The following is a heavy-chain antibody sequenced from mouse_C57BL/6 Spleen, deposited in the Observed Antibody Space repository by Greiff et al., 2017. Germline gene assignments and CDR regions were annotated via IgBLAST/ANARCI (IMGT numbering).Heavy chain of an antibody. CDR2: ISYDGSN. CDR3: ARGGYYGSSPYYFDY. J-gene: IGHJ2*01. D-gene: IGHD1-1*01. V-gene: IGHV3-6*01. Sequence: VQLQQSGPGLVKPSQSLSLTCSVTGYSITSGYYWNWIRQFPGNKLEWMGYISYDGSNNYNPSLKNRISITRDTSKNQFFLKLNSVTTEDTATYYCARGGYYGSSPYYFDYWGQGTTLTVSS. CDR1: GYSITSGYY.